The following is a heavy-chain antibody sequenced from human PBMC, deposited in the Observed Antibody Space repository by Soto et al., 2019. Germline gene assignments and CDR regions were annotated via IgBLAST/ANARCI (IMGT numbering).Heavy chain of an antibody. CDR3: ARDAPTIFGVVIAFDY. J-gene: IGHJ4*02. CDR1: GYTFTSYG. CDR2: ISACNGNA. Sequence: QVQLVQSGAEAKKPGASVKVSCKASGYTFTSYGISWVRQAPGQGLEGMGWISACNGNANYAQKLQGRGTMTTGTSTSTAYMELRNLGPNATAVYYCARDAPTIFGVVIAFDYWGQGTLVTVSS. D-gene: IGHD3-3*01. V-gene: IGHV1-18*01.